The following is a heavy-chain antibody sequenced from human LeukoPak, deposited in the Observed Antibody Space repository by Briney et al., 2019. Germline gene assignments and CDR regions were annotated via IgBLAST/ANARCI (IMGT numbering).Heavy chain of an antibody. D-gene: IGHD5/OR15-5a*01. V-gene: IGHV4-59*08. CDR3: ARRPVWYDMDV. CDR2: IFYSGSS. CDR1: GGSISSDY. J-gene: IGHJ6*02. Sequence: SETLSLTCTVSGGSISSDYWSWIRQPPGKGLEWIGFIFYSGSSSYNPTLKSRVTISVDTSKNQFSLKLSSVTAADTAVYYCARRPVWYDMDVWGQGTTATVSS.